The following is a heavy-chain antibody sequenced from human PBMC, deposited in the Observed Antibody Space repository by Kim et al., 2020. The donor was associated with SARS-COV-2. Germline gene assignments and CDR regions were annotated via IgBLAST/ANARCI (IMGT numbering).Heavy chain of an antibody. CDR2: INHGGST. D-gene: IGHD3-10*01. J-gene: IGHJ6*02. CDR1: GGSFSGYY. V-gene: IGHV4-34*01. Sequence: SETLSLTCAVYGGSFSGYYWSWIRQPPGKGLEWIGEINHGGSTNYNPSLKSRVTISVDTSKNQFSLKLSSVTAADTAVYYCARGPTYYYGSGSYYLPNYYYYGMDVWGQGTTVTVSS. CDR3: ARGPTYYYGSGSYYLPNYYYYGMDV.